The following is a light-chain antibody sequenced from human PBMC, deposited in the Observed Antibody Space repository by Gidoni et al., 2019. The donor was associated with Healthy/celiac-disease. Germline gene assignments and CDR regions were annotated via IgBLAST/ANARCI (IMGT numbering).Light chain of an antibody. J-gene: IGKJ5*01. CDR3: QQYGGSPPVT. CDR2: GAS. Sequence: EIVLTQSPATLSLSPGERATLSCRASQSVSANYLVWYQQKPGQPPRFLLYGASNRATGVPGRFSGSGSGTDFTLTISSLEPEDFGVYYCQQYGGSPPVTFGQGTRLEIK. V-gene: IGKV3-20*01. CDR1: QSVSANY.